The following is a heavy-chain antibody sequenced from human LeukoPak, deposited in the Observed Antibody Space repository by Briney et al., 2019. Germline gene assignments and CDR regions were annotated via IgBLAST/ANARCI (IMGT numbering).Heavy chain of an antibody. CDR1: GGSISTYY. V-gene: IGHV4-59*01. CDR3: ARVGWATVTTFGFDY. D-gene: IGHD4-17*01. J-gene: IGHJ4*02. CDR2: IYYSGST. Sequence: SETLSLTCTVSGGSISTYYWSWIRQSQGKGLEWIGNIYYSGSTNYNPSLKSRVTISVDTSKNQFSLKLSSVTAADTAVYYCARVGWATVTTFGFDYWGQGTLVTVSS.